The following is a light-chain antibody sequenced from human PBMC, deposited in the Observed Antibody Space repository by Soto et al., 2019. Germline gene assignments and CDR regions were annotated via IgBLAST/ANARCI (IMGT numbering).Light chain of an antibody. CDR2: DAS. V-gene: IGKV3-11*01. Sequence: EIVLTQSPATLSLSPGERATLSCRASQNVSSYLAWYQQKPGQAPRLLIYDASNRAIGIPARFSGSGSGTDFTLTISRLPAEDFAVYFGQQRSNWPLLTFGGGTKVVI. J-gene: IGKJ4*01. CDR1: QNVSSY. CDR3: QQRSNWPLLT.